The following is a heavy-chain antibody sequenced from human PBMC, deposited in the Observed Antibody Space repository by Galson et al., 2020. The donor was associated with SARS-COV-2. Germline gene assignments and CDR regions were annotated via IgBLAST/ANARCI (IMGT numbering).Heavy chain of an antibody. CDR3: ARETDDYSSSWYDY. V-gene: IGHV3-30*01. D-gene: IGHD6-13*01. CDR2: ISYDGSNK. J-gene: IGHJ4*02. Sequence: SCAASGFTFSSYAMHWVRQAPGKGLEWVAVISYDGSNKYYADSVKGRFTISRDNSKNTLFLQMNNLRPEDTATYYCARETDDYSSSWYDYWGQGTRVTVSS. CDR1: GFTFSSYA.